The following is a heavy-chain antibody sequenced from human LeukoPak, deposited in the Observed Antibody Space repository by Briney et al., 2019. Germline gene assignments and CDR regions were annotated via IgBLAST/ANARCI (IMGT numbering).Heavy chain of an antibody. CDR1: GYTFTSYG. D-gene: IGHD2-2*01. Sequence: ASVKVSCKASGYTFTSYGISWVRQAPGQGLEWMGWISAYNGNTNYAQKLQGRVTMTTDTSTSTAYMELRSLRSDDTAVYYCARDQDSIRGVVPAASPPDYWGQGTLVTVSS. CDR3: ARDQDSIRGVVPAASPPDY. J-gene: IGHJ4*02. V-gene: IGHV1-18*01. CDR2: ISAYNGNT.